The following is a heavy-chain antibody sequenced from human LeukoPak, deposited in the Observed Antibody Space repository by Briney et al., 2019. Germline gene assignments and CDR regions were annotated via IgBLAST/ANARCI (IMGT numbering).Heavy chain of an antibody. CDR2: IHYGGNT. D-gene: IGHD5-24*01. J-gene: IGHJ4*02. V-gene: IGHV4-59*11. Sequence: SETLSLTCTVSGGSISNHYWSWIRQPPGKGLEWIGYIHYGGNTDYNPSLKSRLTISVDTSKNQFSLKLSSVTAADAAVYYCVRRGDGYPYDFDYWGQGTLVTVSS. CDR3: VRRGDGYPYDFDY. CDR1: GGSISNHY.